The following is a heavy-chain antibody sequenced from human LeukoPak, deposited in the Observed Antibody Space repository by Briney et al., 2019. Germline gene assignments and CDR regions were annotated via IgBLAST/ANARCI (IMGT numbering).Heavy chain of an antibody. J-gene: IGHJ3*02. CDR1: GIAFSSYS. CDR3: ARGSLQDAFDI. Sequence: GGSLRLSCAASGIAFSSYSMNWVRQAPGKGLEWVSSISDSGGHMYYADSVKGRFTISRDNAKNSLYLQINSLRAEDTAVYYCARGSLQDAFDIWGQGTMVTVSS. V-gene: IGHV3-21*01. CDR2: ISDSGGHM. D-gene: IGHD4-11*01.